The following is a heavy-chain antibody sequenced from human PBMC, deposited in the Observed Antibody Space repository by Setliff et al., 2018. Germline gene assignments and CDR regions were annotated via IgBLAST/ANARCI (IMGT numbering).Heavy chain of an antibody. D-gene: IGHD3-22*01. CDR3: ARGLSYYDSSGYLLAPYVFDI. V-gene: IGHV4-34*01. Sequence: PSETLSLTCAVYGGSFNSYYWSWIRQPPGKGLEWIGEINQSGSTNYNPSIKSRVTMLVDTSKNQFSLKLSSVTAADTAVYYCARGLSYYDSSGYLLAPYVFDIWGQGTMVTVSS. CDR2: INQSGST. J-gene: IGHJ3*02. CDR1: GGSFNSYY.